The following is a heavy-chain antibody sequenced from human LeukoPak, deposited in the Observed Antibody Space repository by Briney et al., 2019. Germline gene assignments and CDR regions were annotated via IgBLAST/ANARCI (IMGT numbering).Heavy chain of an antibody. J-gene: IGHJ1*01. CDR3: ARDLGYYDSSGYYRGAEYFQH. V-gene: IGHV3-23*01. CDR1: GFTFSIYA. CDR2: VSGSGHST. Sequence: GGSLRLSCAASGFTFSIYAMSWVRQAPGKGLEWVSTVSGSGHSTFYADSVKGRFIISRDNSKNSLYLQMNSLRAEDTAVYYCARDLGYYDSSGYYRGAEYFQHWGQGTLVTVSS. D-gene: IGHD3-22*01.